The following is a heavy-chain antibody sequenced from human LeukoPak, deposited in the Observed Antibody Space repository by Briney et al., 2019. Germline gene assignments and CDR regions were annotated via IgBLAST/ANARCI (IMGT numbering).Heavy chain of an antibody. Sequence: PGGSLTLSCGASGFTFSTYWMSWVRQPPGKGLEWVANIKTDGSDKYYVDSVKGRFTISRANAKNSCYLQMNSLRAEDTAVYYCARGEYMRLEPWGQGTLVTVSS. CDR2: IKTDGSDK. D-gene: IGHD2/OR15-2a*01. CDR3: ARGEYMRLEP. V-gene: IGHV3-7*01. CDR1: GFTFSTYW. J-gene: IGHJ5*02.